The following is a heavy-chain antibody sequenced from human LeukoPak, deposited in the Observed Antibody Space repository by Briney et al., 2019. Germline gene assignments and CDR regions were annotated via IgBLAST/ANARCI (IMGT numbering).Heavy chain of an antibody. CDR3: AKSETGRPRTTIGEYFQH. D-gene: IGHD1-14*01. J-gene: IGHJ1*01. CDR2: ISWNSGSI. CDR1: GFTFDDYA. V-gene: IGHV3-9*01. Sequence: GGSLRLSCAASGFTFDDYAMHWVRQAPGKGLEWVSGISWNSGSIGYADSVKGRFTISRDNAKNSLYLQMNSLRAEDTALYYCAKSETGRPRTTIGEYFQHWGQGTLVTVSS.